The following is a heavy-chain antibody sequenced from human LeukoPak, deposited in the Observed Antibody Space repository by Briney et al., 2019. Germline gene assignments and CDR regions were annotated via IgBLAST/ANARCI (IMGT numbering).Heavy chain of an antibody. J-gene: IGHJ6*04. CDR2: ISWNSGSI. V-gene: IGHV3-9*01. CDR3: AKGITYYDILTGYSYFDY. CDR1: GFTFDDYA. D-gene: IGHD3-9*01. Sequence: GGSLRLSCAASGFTFDDYAMHWVRQAPGKGLEWVSGISWNSGSIGYADSVKGRFTISRDNAKNSLYLQMNSLRAEDTALYYCAKGITYYDILTGYSYFDYWGKGTTVTVSS.